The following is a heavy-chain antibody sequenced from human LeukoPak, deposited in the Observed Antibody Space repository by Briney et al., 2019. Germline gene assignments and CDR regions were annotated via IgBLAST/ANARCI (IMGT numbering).Heavy chain of an antibody. CDR2: IRSKTFGGTT. CDR1: GFTFGTYA. D-gene: IGHD5-18*01. CDR3: TRYSGRTDY. V-gene: IGHV3-49*03. Sequence: GGSLRLSCTSSGFTFGTYAVSWFRQAPGKGLEWVAFIRSKTFGGTTEYAASVEGRFTISRDDSKSIAYLQMNSLKTEDTAVYYCTRYSGRTDYWGQGTLVNVSS. J-gene: IGHJ4*02.